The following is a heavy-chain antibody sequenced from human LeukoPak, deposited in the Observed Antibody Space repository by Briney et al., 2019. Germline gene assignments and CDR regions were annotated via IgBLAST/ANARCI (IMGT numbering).Heavy chain of an antibody. J-gene: IGHJ4*02. CDR3: AKDLLSGSGGTCYDY. Sequence: GGSLRLSCAASRFTFTTYAMSWVRQAPGKGLEWVSAISNSGGSTYYADSVMGRFTISRDNSKNTLYLQMNSLRAEDAAIYYCAKDLLSGSGGTCYDYWGQGTLVTVSS. CDR2: ISNSGGST. V-gene: IGHV3-23*01. CDR1: RFTFTTYA. D-gene: IGHD2-15*01.